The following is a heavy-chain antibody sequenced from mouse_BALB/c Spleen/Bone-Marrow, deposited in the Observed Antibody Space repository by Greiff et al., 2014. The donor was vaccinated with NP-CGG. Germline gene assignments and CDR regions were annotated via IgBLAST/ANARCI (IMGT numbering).Heavy chain of an antibody. J-gene: IGHJ4*01. D-gene: IGHD1-1*02. V-gene: IGHV5-4*02. CDR3: ARSGERYGAMDY. CDR1: GFTFSDLY. Sequence: EVKVVESGGGLVKPGGSLKLSCAASGFTFSDLYMFWFRQTPEKRLEWVATISNGGTYTYYPDSVKGRFTISRDNAKNNLYLQMSSLKSEDTAMYYCARSGERYGAMDYWGQGTSVTVTS. CDR2: ISNGGTYT.